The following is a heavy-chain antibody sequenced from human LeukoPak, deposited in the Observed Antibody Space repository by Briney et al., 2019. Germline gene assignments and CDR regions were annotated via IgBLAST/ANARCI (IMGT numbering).Heavy chain of an antibody. V-gene: IGHV3-23*01. CDR3: AKDVAGSGSYSFDY. Sequence: GGSLRLSCAASGFTFSNYAMNWVRQTPGRGLEWVSAISGTGGSTYYADSVKGRFTISRDNSKNTLYLQMNSLRAEDTAVYYCAKDVAGSGSYSFDYRGQGTLVTVSS. CDR1: GFTFSNYA. CDR2: ISGTGGST. J-gene: IGHJ4*02. D-gene: IGHD1-26*01.